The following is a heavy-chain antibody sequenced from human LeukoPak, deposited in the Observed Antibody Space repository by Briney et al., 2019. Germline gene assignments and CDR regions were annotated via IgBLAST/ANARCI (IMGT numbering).Heavy chain of an antibody. CDR1: GYTLTELS. CDR2: FDPEDGET. Sequence: GASVKVSCKVSGYTLTELSMHWVRQAPGKGLEWMGGFDPEDGETTYAQKFQGRVTMTEDTSTDTAYMELSSLRSEDTAVYYCATGLLPQLERLWGRWVIYAFDIWGQGTMVTVSS. CDR3: ATGLLPQLERLWGRWVIYAFDI. D-gene: IGHD1-1*01. V-gene: IGHV1-24*01. J-gene: IGHJ3*02.